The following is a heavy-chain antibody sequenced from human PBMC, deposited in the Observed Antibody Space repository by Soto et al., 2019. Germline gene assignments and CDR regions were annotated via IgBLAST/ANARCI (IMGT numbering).Heavy chain of an antibody. D-gene: IGHD1-1*01. Sequence: SETLSLTCTVSGGSISSYYWSRIRQPPGKGLEWIGYIYYSGSTNYNPSLKSRVTISVDTSKNQFSLKLSSVTAADTAVYFCARVQILQLENIFDYWGQGTLVTVSS. CDR2: IYYSGST. CDR1: GGSISSYY. V-gene: IGHV4-59*01. CDR3: ARVQILQLENIFDY. J-gene: IGHJ4*02.